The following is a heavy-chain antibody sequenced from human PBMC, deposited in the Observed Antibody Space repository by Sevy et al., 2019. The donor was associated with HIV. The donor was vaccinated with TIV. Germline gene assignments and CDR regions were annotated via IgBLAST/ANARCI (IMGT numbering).Heavy chain of an antibody. CDR1: GFTFSSYG. Sequence: GGSLRLSCAASGFTFSSYGMHWVRQAPGKGLEWVAVISYHESNKFYADSVKSRFTISRDNSKNMLYLQMDNLRAEDTAVYYCATKKIDRGYSYDTDYWGQGTLVTVSS. CDR2: ISYHESNK. V-gene: IGHV3-30*03. CDR3: ATKKIDRGYSYDTDY. J-gene: IGHJ4*02. D-gene: IGHD5-18*01.